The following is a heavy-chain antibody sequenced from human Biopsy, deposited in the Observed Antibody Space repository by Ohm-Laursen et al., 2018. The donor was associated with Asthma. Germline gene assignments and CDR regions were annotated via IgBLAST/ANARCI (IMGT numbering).Heavy chain of an antibody. D-gene: IGHD2-2*01. J-gene: IGHJ4*02. CDR2: INSVFRTT. V-gene: IGHV1-69*01. CDR1: GGTFNTYV. CDR3: ARKAGSCISRTCYSLDF. Sequence: SSVTASRKSLGGTFNTYVIGWARQAPGHGLGWLGGINSVFRTTASPQKFQDRVTITADDSTSTVYMELSSLRSEDTAVYYCARKAGSCISRTCYSLDFWGQGTLVTVSS.